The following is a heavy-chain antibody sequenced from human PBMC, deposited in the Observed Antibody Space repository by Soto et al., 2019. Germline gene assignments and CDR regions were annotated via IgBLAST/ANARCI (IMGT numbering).Heavy chain of an antibody. CDR1: GFTVSSYA. CDR2: ISVNGGTT. D-gene: IGHD4-17*01. J-gene: IGHJ5*02. Sequence: EVQLWESGGGLVQPGGSLRLSCVASGFTVSSYAMSWVRQAPGKGLEWVSSISVNGGTTYYADSVKGRFTISRDNSKNTLYLQMNSLRVGDTAAYYCAKDDYGYWFDPWGQGTLVTVSS. CDR3: AKDDYGYWFDP. V-gene: IGHV3-23*01.